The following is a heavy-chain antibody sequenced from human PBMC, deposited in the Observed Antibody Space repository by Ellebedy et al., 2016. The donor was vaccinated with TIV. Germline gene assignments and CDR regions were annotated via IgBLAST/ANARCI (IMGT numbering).Heavy chain of an antibody. CDR3: ARPGTGGKADDPPAY. CDR2: IIHNLGGA. Sequence: AASVKVSCKASGGTCSSYASSWARQAPGQGLEWMGWIIHNLGGANYAQKFQGRVTITADESPTTAYLEMYNRRSEDTALYYCARPGTGGKADDPPAYWGQGTLVTVSP. D-gene: IGHD1-1*01. V-gene: IGHV1-69*10. J-gene: IGHJ4*02. CDR1: GGTCSSYA.